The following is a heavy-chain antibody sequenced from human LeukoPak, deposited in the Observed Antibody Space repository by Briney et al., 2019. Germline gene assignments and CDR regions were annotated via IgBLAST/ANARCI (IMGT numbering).Heavy chain of an antibody. CDR3: ANSPRIAAATYYYYGMDV. J-gene: IGHJ6*02. CDR2: MNPNSGNT. V-gene: IGHV1-8*01. CDR1: GYTFTSYD. Sequence: ASVKVSCKASGYTFTSYDINWVRQATGQGLEWMGWMNPNSGNTGYAQKFQGRVTMTRNTSISTAYMELSSLRSEDTAVYYCANSPRIAAATYYYYGMDVWGQGTTVTVSS. D-gene: IGHD6-25*01.